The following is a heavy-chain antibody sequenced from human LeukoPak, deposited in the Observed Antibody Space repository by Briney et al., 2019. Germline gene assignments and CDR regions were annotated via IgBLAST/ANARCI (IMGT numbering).Heavy chain of an antibody. CDR3: ASARGYSYGYRY. V-gene: IGHV4-34*01. D-gene: IGHD5-18*01. CDR1: GGSFSGYY. J-gene: IGHJ4*02. CDR2: INHSGST. Sequence: SETLSLTCAVYGGSFSGYYWSWIRQPPGKGLEWIGEINHSGSTNYNPSLKSRVTISVDTSKNQFSLKLSSVTAADTAVYYCASARGYSYGYRYWGQGTLVTVS.